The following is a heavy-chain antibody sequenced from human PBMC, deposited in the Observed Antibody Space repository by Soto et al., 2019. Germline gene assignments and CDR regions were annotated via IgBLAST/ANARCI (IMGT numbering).Heavy chain of an antibody. Sequence: PGGSLRLSCAASGFTVSSNYMSWVRQAPGKGLEWVSVIYSGGSTYYADSVKGRFTISRDNSKNTLYLQMNSLRAEDTAVYYCARDRVFYDSMIGMDVWGQGTTVTVSS. CDR2: IYSGGST. CDR3: ARDRVFYDSMIGMDV. D-gene: IGHD3-3*01. CDR1: GFTVSSNY. J-gene: IGHJ6*02. V-gene: IGHV3-53*01.